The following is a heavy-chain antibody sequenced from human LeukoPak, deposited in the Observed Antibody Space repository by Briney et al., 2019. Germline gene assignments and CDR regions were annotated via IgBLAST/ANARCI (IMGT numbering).Heavy chain of an antibody. CDR1: GYTFTSYG. J-gene: IGHJ3*02. CDR2: INPYSGNT. D-gene: IGHD4-23*01. CDR3: PRFPALLLMTTVVTGWDDAFDI. Sequence: ASVRVCCKAAGYTFTSYGISSVGEAPGQGREWMGGINPYSGNTNYAQKLQGRVTMTPDTYKSTGYMELRSLRSDDTAVYYRPRFPALLLMTTVVTGWDDAFDIWGQGTMVTVSS. V-gene: IGHV1-18*01.